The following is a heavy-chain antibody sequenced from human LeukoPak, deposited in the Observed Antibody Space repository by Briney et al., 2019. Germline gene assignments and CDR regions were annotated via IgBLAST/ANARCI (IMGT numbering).Heavy chain of an antibody. J-gene: IGHJ4*02. Sequence: ASVKVSCKASGYTFTSYGISWVRQAPGQGLEWMGWISAYNGNTNYAQKFQGRVTTTTDTSTSTAYMELRSLRSDDTAVYYCVRDGRTAAAGSKGYFDYWGQGTLDTVSS. CDR3: VRDGRTAAAGSKGYFDY. V-gene: IGHV1-18*01. CDR1: GYTFTSYG. D-gene: IGHD6-13*01. CDR2: ISAYNGNT.